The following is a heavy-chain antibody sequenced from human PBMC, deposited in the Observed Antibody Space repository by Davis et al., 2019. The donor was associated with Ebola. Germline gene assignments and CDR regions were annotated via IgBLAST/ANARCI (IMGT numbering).Heavy chain of an antibody. V-gene: IGHV3-23*01. D-gene: IGHD3-9*01. CDR2: ISGSGGST. CDR1: GFTFSSYA. Sequence: GESLKISCAASGFTFSSYAMSWVRQAPGKGLEWVSAISGSGGSTYYADSVKGRFTISRDNSKNTLYLQMNSLRAEDTAVYYCAKGLTGYPGPFDYWGQGTLVTVSS. J-gene: IGHJ4*02. CDR3: AKGLTGYPGPFDY.